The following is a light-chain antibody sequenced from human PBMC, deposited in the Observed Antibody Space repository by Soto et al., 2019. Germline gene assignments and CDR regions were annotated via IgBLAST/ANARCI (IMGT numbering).Light chain of an antibody. CDR2: DAS. CDR1: QSVSSY. V-gene: IGKV3-11*01. Sequence: EIVLTQSPATLSLSPGERATLSCRASQSVSSYLAWYQQKPGQAPRLLIYDASNRATGIPARFSGSGSGTDFTLTIDSLEPEDFAVYYCQQRSNWPGYTFGQGTKLEI. J-gene: IGKJ2*01. CDR3: QQRSNWPGYT.